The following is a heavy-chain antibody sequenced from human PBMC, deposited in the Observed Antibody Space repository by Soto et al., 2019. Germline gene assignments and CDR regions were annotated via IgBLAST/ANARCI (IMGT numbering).Heavy chain of an antibody. Sequence: EVQLVESGGGLVQPGGSPRLSCAASGFTFSSYEMNWVRQAPGKGLEWVSYISSSGSTIYYADSVKGRFTISRDNAKNSLYLQMNSLRAEDTAVYYCASWNSGSYLFDYWGQGTLVTVSS. CDR3: ASWNSGSYLFDY. CDR1: GFTFSSYE. CDR2: ISSSGSTI. V-gene: IGHV3-48*03. D-gene: IGHD1-26*01. J-gene: IGHJ4*02.